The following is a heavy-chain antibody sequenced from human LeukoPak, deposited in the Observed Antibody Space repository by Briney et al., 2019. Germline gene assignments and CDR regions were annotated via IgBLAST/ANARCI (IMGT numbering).Heavy chain of an antibody. CDR1: GFTFSRYG. D-gene: IGHD2-21*01. J-gene: IGHJ6*03. CDR3: AKTILLQPSYYYYYMDV. Sequence: GGSLRLSCAASGFTFSRYGMHWVREAPGKGLEWVAFIRYDGSNKYYADSVKGRFTISRDNSKNTLYLQMNSLRAEDTAVYYCAKTILLQPSYYYYYMDVWGKGITVTVSS. CDR2: IRYDGSNK. V-gene: IGHV3-30*02.